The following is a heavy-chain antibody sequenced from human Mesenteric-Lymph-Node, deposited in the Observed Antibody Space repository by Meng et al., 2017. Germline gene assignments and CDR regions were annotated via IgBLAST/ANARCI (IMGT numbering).Heavy chain of an antibody. CDR1: GYPFTSYY. CDR3: ARDSTVTTLPYYFDY. Sequence: QVKLVQSGAEGKKPGSSVKVSCKASGYPFTSYYMHWVRQAPGQGLEWMGIINPSGSSTSYAQKFQGRVTMTRDTSTSTVYMELSSLRSEDTAVYYCARDSTVTTLPYYFDYWGQGTLVTVSS. J-gene: IGHJ4*02. CDR2: INPSGSST. V-gene: IGHV1-46*01. D-gene: IGHD4-17*01.